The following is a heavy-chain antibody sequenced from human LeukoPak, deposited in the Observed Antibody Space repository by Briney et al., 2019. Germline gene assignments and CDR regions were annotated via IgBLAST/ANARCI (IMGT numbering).Heavy chain of an antibody. J-gene: IGHJ4*02. CDR2: INHSGST. D-gene: IGHD4-23*01. V-gene: IGHV4-34*01. CDR1: GGSFSGYY. CDR3: ARAEYGSNSELYY. Sequence: SETLSLTCAVYGGSFSGYYWSWIRQPPGKGLEWIGEINHSGSTNYNPSLKSRVTISVDTSKNQFSLKVSSVTAADTAVYYCARAEYGSNSELYYWGQGILVTVSS.